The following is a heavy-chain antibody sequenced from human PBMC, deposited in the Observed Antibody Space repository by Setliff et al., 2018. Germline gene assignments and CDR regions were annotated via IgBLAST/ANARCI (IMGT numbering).Heavy chain of an antibody. J-gene: IGHJ4*02. V-gene: IGHV4-61*09. Sequence: SSETLSLTCSVSGGSISSGGFYWSWIRQSAGRGLEWIGHFHTGGATDYNLSLKSRVTIPLDSSKNQFSLRLSSVTAADAAVYFCARESATIGEFPLYYFDKWGQGIPVTVS. CDR1: GGSISSGGFY. CDR3: ARESATIGEFPLYYFDK. D-gene: IGHD3-10*01. CDR2: FHTGGAT.